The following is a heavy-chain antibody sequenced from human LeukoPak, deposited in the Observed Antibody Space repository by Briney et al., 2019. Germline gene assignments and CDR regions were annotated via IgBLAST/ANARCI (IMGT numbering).Heavy chain of an antibody. CDR2: INHSGST. Sequence: PSETLSLTCAVYGGSFSGYYWSWIRQPPGKGLEWIGEINHSGSTNYNPSLKSRVTISVDTSKNQFSLKLSSVTAADTAVYYCARDSPAGSGDLLVYFGYWGQGTLVTVSS. CDR1: GGSFSGYY. V-gene: IGHV4-34*01. CDR3: ARDSPAGSGDLLVYFGY. D-gene: IGHD3-10*01. J-gene: IGHJ4*02.